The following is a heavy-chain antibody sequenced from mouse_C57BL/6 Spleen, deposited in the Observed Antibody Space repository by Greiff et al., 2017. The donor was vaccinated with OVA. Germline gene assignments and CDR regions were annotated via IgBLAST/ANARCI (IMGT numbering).Heavy chain of an antibody. J-gene: IGHJ2*01. Sequence: EVKVVESGGDLVKPGGSLKLSCAASGFTFSSYGMSWVRQTPDKRLEWVATISSGGSYTSYPDSVKGRFPISRDNATNTLYLHMSSLKSEDTAMYYCARHECDYYGSRSFFDYWGQGTTLTVSS. D-gene: IGHD1-1*01. CDR1: GFTFSSYG. V-gene: IGHV5-6*01. CDR3: ARHECDYYGSRSFFDY. CDR2: ISSGGSYT.